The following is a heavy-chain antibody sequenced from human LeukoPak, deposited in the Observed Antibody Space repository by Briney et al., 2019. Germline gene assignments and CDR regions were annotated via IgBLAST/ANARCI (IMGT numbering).Heavy chain of an antibody. D-gene: IGHD2-2*01. CDR2: MSYSGTT. Sequence: PSETLSLTCTVSGGSISTDSYYWAWIRQPPGKGLEWIESMSYSGTTYYNPSLKSRVTMSVDTSKNQFSLQLSSVTAEDTAVYYCARHLRGGSIWFACWGQGTLVTVSS. CDR1: GGSISTDSYY. J-gene: IGHJ4*02. V-gene: IGHV4-39*01. CDR3: ARHLRGGSIWFAC.